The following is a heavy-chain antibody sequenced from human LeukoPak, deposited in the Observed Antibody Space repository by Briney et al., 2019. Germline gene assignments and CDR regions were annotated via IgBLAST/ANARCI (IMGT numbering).Heavy chain of an antibody. CDR2: IWYDGSNK. J-gene: IGHJ4*02. D-gene: IGHD3-9*01. Sequence: PGGSLRLSCAASGFTFSSYGMHWVRQAPGKGLEWVAVIWYDGSNKYYADSVKGRFTISRDNSKNMLYLQMNSLRAEDTAVYYCAKDALALRYFDWLPRSYFDYWGQGTLVTVSS. CDR3: AKDALALRYFDWLPRSYFDY. CDR1: GFTFSSYG. V-gene: IGHV3-33*06.